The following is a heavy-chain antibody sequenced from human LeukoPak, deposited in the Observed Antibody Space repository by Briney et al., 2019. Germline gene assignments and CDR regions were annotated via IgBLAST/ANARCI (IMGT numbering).Heavy chain of an antibody. CDR3: ARSHNWNYPAQY. Sequence: ASVTVSCKASGGTFSSYAISWVRQAPGQGLEWMGGIIPIFGTANYAQKFQGRVTITTDESTSTAYMELSSLRSEDTAVYYCARSHNWNYPAQYWGQGTLVTVSS. D-gene: IGHD1-7*01. CDR2: IIPIFGTA. CDR1: GGTFSSYA. J-gene: IGHJ4*02. V-gene: IGHV1-69*05.